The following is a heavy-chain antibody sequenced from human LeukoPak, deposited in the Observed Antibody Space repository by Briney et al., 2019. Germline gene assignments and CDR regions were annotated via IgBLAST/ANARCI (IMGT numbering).Heavy chain of an antibody. CDR2: IYYSGST. CDR1: GGSISSSSYY. J-gene: IGHJ5*02. CDR3: ARGSGLGDWLDP. V-gene: IGHV4-39*07. Sequence: SETLSLTCTVSGGSISSSSYYWGWIRQPPGKGLEWIGSIYYSGSTYYNPSLKSRVTISVDTSKNQFSLKLSSVTAADTAVYYCARGSGLGDWLDPWGQGTLVTVSS.